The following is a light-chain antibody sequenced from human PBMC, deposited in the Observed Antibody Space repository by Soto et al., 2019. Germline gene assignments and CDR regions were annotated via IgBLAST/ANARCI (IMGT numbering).Light chain of an antibody. CDR2: TLS. V-gene: IGKV2-40*01. Sequence: DIVMTQTPLSLPVAPGARASISCSSSQSLLDSDDVKTYLDWYLQKQGQSQQLLIYTLSYRASGVPDRFRGSESRTDFTLKISRVEAEDVGVYYCMQRIEFPWTFGQGTRVDLK. CDR1: QSLLDSDDVKTY. CDR3: MQRIEFPWT. J-gene: IGKJ1*01.